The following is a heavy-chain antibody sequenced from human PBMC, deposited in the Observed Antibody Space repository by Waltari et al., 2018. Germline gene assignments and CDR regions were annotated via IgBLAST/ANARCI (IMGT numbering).Heavy chain of an antibody. CDR1: GGSISSGGYS. J-gene: IGHJ5*02. CDR3: ARVVVVIGPLGFDP. Sequence: QLQLQESGSGLVKPSQTLSLTCAVSGGSISSGGYSWSWIRRPPGKGLEGIGYIYQSGRNDYNPSLKSRGTMSVDRSKNQFSLKLSSVTAADTAVYYCARVVVVIGPLGFDPWGQGTLVTVSS. V-gene: IGHV4-30-2*01. CDR2: IYQSGRN. D-gene: IGHD3-22*01.